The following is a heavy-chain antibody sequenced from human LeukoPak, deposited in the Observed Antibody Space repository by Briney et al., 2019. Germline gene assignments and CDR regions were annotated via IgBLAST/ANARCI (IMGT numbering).Heavy chain of an antibody. V-gene: IGHV3-72*01. CDR3: ARVGDYYDSRGYSTDAFDM. J-gene: IGHJ3*02. CDR1: GFTFSDHF. CDR2: IRNRAKSYTT. D-gene: IGHD3-22*01. Sequence: GGSLRLSCAASGFTFSDHFMDWARQAPGKGLEWVGRIRNRAKSYTTQYAPSVKDRFTISRDDSRNSLYLQMNSLKTEDTAVYFCARVGDYYDSRGYSTDAFDMWGQGTMVTVSS.